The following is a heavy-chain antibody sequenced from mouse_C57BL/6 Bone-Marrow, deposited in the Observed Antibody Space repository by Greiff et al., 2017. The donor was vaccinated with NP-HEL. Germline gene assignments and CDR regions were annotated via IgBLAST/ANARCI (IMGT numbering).Heavy chain of an antibody. CDR2: IYPRSGNT. Sequence: VQLQQSGAELARPGASVKLSCKASGYTFTSYGISWVKQRTGQGLEWIGEIYPRSGNTYYNEKFKGKATLTADKSSSTAYMELRSLTSEDSAVYFCARRKDYGNYRFAYWGQVTLVTVSA. V-gene: IGHV1-81*01. CDR3: ARRKDYGNYRFAY. CDR1: GYTFTSYG. J-gene: IGHJ3*01. D-gene: IGHD2-1*01.